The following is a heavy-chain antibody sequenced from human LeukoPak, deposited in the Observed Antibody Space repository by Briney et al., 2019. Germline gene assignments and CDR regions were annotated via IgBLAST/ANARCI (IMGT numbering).Heavy chain of an antibody. CDR1: GFSFSSHA. J-gene: IGHJ4*02. CDR2: LSGSGDFK. CDR3: AKMSGYRATCPPDY. Sequence: GSLRLSCSASGFSFSSHAMTWVRQAPGKGLEWVSALSGSGDFKYYADSVKGRFTISRDNSKNTLYLQMNSLRAEDTAVYYCAKMSGYRATCPPDYWGQGALVTVSS. V-gene: IGHV3-23*01. D-gene: IGHD1-26*01.